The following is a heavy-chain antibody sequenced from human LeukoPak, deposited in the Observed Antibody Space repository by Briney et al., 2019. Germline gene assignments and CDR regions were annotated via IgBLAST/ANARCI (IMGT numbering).Heavy chain of an antibody. Sequence: GGSLRLSCAASGFIFSNYAMHWVRQAPGKGLEWLIFISYDGSNKYYADSVKGRYTISRDNSKNTLYLQMNSLRAEDTAVYYCARDTYGSDYWGQGTLVTVSS. V-gene: IGHV3-30*04. CDR3: ARDTYGSDY. J-gene: IGHJ4*02. D-gene: IGHD3-10*01. CDR2: ISYDGSNK. CDR1: GFIFSNYA.